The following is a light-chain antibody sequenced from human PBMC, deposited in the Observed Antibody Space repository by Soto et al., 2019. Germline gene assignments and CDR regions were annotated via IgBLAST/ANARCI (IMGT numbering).Light chain of an antibody. J-gene: IGKJ1*01. V-gene: IGKV3-20*01. CDR2: GAA. CDR3: QQYGSSLT. CDR1: QTISSDY. Sequence: EILLTQSPGTLSLSPGERATLSCRASQTISSDYLAWYQQKPGQAPRLLIFGAATRATGIPDRFRGSGPGTDFTLTISRLEPEDFAVYWCQQYGSSLTFGQGTTVDI.